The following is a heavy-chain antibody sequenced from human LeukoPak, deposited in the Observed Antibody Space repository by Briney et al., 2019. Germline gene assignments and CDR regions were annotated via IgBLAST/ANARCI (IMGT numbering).Heavy chain of an antibody. J-gene: IGHJ5*02. V-gene: IGHV3-11*01. CDR1: GFTFSDYY. CDR3: AIVYYGQGFDP. D-gene: IGHD3-10*01. Sequence: GGSLRLSCAASGFTFSDYYMSWIRQAPGKGLEWVSYISSSGSTIYYADSVKGRFTISRDNAKNSLYLQMSSLRAEETAVYYCAIVYYGQGFDPWGEGTLVTVSS. CDR2: ISSSGSTI.